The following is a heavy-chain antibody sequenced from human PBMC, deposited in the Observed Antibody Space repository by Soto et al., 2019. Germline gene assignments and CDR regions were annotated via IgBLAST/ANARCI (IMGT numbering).Heavy chain of an antibody. CDR3: ATVRWELHDACDI. CDR1: GGSISTGGYY. D-gene: IGHD1-26*01. J-gene: IGHJ3*02. CDR2: IYHSGMT. V-gene: IGHV4-31*03. Sequence: QVQLQESGPGLVKPSQTLSLTGTVSGGSISTGGYYWSWIRQHPGRGLEWIGYIYHSGMTFSNPSLQSRVAISIATSKNTFSLKLSSVTAADTAVYDSATVRWELHDACDIWGQGTMVSVSS.